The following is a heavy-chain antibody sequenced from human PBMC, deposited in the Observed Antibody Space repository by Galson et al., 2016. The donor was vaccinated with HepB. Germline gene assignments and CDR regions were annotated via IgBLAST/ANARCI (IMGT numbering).Heavy chain of an antibody. J-gene: IGHJ3*02. CDR1: GFTLSHYE. CDR3: AREGYTSNDSGAFDI. D-gene: IGHD1-1*01. Sequence: SLRLSCAASGFTLSHYEMNWVRQAPGQGLQWVSYISNWGDTISYADSVKGRFTISRDNDKNSLYLQLRSLRAEDTAVYYCAREGYTSNDSGAFDIWGRGTVVTVSS. CDR2: ISNWGDTI. V-gene: IGHV3-48*03.